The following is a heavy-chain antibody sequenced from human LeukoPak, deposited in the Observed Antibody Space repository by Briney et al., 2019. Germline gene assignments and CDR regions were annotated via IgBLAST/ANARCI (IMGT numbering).Heavy chain of an antibody. CDR3: AKDQGARYYGSGGSWFDP. Sequence: GVSLRLSCTASGVIFNNYWMHWARQAPGKGLVWVSRINNDGSSTSYADSVKGRFTVSRDNAKNTLFLQMNSLRPEDTAVYYCAKDQGARYYGSGGSWFDPWGQGTLVTVSS. CDR2: INNDGSST. CDR1: GVIFNNYW. J-gene: IGHJ5*02. V-gene: IGHV3-74*01. D-gene: IGHD3-10*01.